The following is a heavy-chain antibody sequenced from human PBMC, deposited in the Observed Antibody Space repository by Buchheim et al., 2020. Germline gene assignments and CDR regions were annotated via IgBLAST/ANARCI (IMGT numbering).Heavy chain of an antibody. CDR3: ARGSEYYGSGSGGPYGMDV. V-gene: IGHV4-34*01. CDR1: GGSFSGYY. J-gene: IGHJ6*02. D-gene: IGHD3-10*01. Sequence: QVQLQQWGAGLLKPSETLSLTCAVYGGSFSGYYWSWIRQPPGKGLEWIGEINHSGSTNYNPSLKRRVTISVDTSKNQFSLKLSSVTAADTAVYYCARGSEYYGSGSGGPYGMDVWGQGTT. CDR2: INHSGST.